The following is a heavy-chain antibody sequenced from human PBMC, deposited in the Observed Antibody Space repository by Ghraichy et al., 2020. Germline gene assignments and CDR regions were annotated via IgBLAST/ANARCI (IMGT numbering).Heavy chain of an antibody. V-gene: IGHV5-51*01. CDR1: GYSFTSYW. J-gene: IGHJ4*02. D-gene: IGHD2-2*01. CDR3: ARHPNIVVVPAAIDY. CDR2: IYPGDSDT. Sequence: GESLNISCKGSGYSFTSYWIGWVRQMPGKGLEWMGIIYPGDSDTRYSPSFQGQVTISADKSISTAYLQWSSLKASDTAMYYCARHPNIVVVPAAIDYWGQGTLVTVSS.